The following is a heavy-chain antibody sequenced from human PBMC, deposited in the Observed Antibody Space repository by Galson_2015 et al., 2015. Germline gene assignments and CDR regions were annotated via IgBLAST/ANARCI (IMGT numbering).Heavy chain of an antibody. Sequence: SVKVSCKASGYTFTSYAMNWVRQAPGQGLEWMGWINTNTGNPTYAQGFTGRFVFSLDTSVSTAYLQISSLKAEDTAVYYCARLEEYGDYNWFDPWGQGTLVTVSS. CDR2: INTNTGNP. CDR1: GYTFTSYA. V-gene: IGHV7-4-1*02. J-gene: IGHJ5*02. D-gene: IGHD4-17*01. CDR3: ARLEEYGDYNWFDP.